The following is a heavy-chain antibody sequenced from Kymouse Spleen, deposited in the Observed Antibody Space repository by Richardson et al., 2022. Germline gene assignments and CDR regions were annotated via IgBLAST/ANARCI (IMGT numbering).Heavy chain of an antibody. CDR2: IYYSGST. CDR1: GGSISSSSYY. D-gene: IGHD4-11,IGHD4-11*01. CDR3: ARQTVTTLYFDY. Sequence: QLQLQESGPGLVKPSETLSLTCTVSGGSISSSSYYWGWIRQPPGKGLEWIGSIYYSGSTYYNPSLKSRVTISVDTSKNQFSLKLSSVTAADTAVYYCARQTVTTLYFDYWGQGTLVTVSS. J-gene: IGHJ4*02. V-gene: IGHV4-39*01.